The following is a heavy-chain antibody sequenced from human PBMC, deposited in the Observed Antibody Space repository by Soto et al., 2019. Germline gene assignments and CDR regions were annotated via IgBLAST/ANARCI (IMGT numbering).Heavy chain of an antibody. J-gene: IGHJ4*02. CDR2: ISYDGSNK. Sequence: GGSLRLSCAASGFTFSSYGMHWVRQAPGKGLEWVAVISYDGSNKYYADSVKGRFTISRDNSKNTLYLQMNSLRAEDTAVYYCAKELNYGDYRTKVDYWGQGTLVTVSS. CDR1: GFTFSSYG. D-gene: IGHD4-17*01. V-gene: IGHV3-30*18. CDR3: AKELNYGDYRTKVDY.